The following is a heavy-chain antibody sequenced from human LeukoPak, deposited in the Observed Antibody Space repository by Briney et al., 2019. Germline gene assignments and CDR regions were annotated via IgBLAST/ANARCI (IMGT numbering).Heavy chain of an antibody. V-gene: IGHV3-7*01. CDR2: IKQDGSEK. CDR3: ASGRQLGY. CDR1: GFTFSSYR. D-gene: IGHD3-16*01. Sequence: GGSLTLSCAASGFTFSSYRRSWVRQAPGKGLEWVANIKQDGSEKYYVDSVKGRFTISRDNAKTSLYLQMNSLRAEDTALYYCASGRQLGYWGQGTLVTVSS. J-gene: IGHJ4*02.